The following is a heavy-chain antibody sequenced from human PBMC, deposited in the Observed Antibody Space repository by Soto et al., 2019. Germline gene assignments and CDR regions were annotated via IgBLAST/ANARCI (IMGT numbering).Heavy chain of an antibody. CDR3: ASTPNQNKYDFWSGSNWFDP. D-gene: IGHD3-3*01. V-gene: IGHV3-7*01. CDR2: IKQDGSEK. J-gene: IGHJ5*02. Sequence: GGSLRLSCAASGFTFSSYWMSWVRQAPGKGLEWVANIKQDGSEKYYVDSVKGRFTISRDNAKNSLYLQMNSLRAEDTAVYYCASTPNQNKYDFWSGSNWFDPWGQGTLVTVSS. CDR1: GFTFSSYW.